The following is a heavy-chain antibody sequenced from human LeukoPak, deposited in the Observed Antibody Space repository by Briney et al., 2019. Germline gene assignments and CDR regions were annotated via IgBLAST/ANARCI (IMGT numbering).Heavy chain of an antibody. J-gene: IGHJ4*02. Sequence: PGGSLRLSCAASGFTFSSYSMNWVRQAPGKGLEWVSYISSSSTIYYADSVKGRFTISRDNAKNSLYLQMNSLRAEDTAVYYCARDRFGELDDYWGQGTLVTVSS. CDR1: GFTFSSYS. D-gene: IGHD3-10*01. CDR3: ARDRFGELDDY. CDR2: ISSSSTI. V-gene: IGHV3-48*01.